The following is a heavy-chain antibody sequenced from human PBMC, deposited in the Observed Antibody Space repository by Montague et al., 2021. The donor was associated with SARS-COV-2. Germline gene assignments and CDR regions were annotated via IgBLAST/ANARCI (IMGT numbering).Heavy chain of an antibody. V-gene: IGHV4-34*01. J-gene: IGHJ6*02. CDR2: INLSGST. CDR1: GGSFSGYY. Sequence: SETLSLTCAVYGGSFSGYYWSWIRQPPGRGLERIGEINLSGSTNYNPSLKSRVTISVDTYKNQFSLTLSSVTAADTAVSYCARVRYYGSGTSLGMDVWGQGTTVTVSS. CDR3: ARVRYYGSGTSLGMDV. D-gene: IGHD3-10*01.